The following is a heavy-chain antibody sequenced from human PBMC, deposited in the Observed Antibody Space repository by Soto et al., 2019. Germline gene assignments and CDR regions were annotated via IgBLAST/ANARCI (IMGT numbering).Heavy chain of an antibody. CDR3: AKEPGFDIWSGFEFDY. V-gene: IGHV3-9*01. CDR1: GFTFDDYA. J-gene: IGHJ4*02. Sequence: EVQLVESGGGLVQPGRSLRLSCAASGFTFDDYAMHWVRQAPGKGLEWVSGISWNSGSIGYADSVKGRFTISRDNAKNSLYLQMNSLRAEDTALYYCAKEPGFDIWSGFEFDYWGQGTLVTVSS. CDR2: ISWNSGSI. D-gene: IGHD3-3*01.